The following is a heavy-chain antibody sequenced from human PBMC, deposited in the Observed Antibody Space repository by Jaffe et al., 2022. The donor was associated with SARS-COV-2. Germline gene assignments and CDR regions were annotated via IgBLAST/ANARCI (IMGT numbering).Heavy chain of an antibody. CDR2: MNPNSGNT. CDR1: GYTFSSHD. V-gene: IGHV1-8*01. CDR3: ATRYFGDFHRERFDP. D-gene: IGHD1-26*01. Sequence: QLVQSGAEVMEPGASVKVSCKASGYTFSSHDINWVRQASGQGLEWMGWMNPNSGNTGYAQKFQGRVIMTRNNSINTAYMELSSLTSEDTAMYYCATRYFGDFHRERFDPWGQGTLVTVSS. J-gene: IGHJ5*02.